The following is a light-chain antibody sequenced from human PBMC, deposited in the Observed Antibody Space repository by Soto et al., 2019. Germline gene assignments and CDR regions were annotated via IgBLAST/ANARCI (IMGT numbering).Light chain of an antibody. CDR3: QNYDSSPYT. J-gene: IGKJ2*01. Sequence: ETVLTQSPGTLSLSPGETATLSCRASQSVASNSLAWYQQKPGQAPRLLLYGASGRATDIPDRFGGRGSGTDFTLSINRLEPEDFAVYYCQNYDSSPYTVGQGTKLEIK. CDR2: GAS. CDR1: QSVASNS. V-gene: IGKV3-20*01.